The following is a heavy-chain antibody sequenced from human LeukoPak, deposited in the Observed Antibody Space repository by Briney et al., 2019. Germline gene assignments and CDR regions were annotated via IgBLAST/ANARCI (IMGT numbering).Heavy chain of an antibody. Sequence: GESLRLSCSASGFAFSRFAMTWVRHLPGKGLDWVSTISGNGHQTYYGDSVKGRFSVSRDNSKNILYLQMDSLRADDSALYYCAKDANYYDSSGFFIPFDYWGQGTLVTVSS. CDR2: ISGNGHQT. CDR1: GFAFSRFA. J-gene: IGHJ4*02. V-gene: IGHV3-23*01. CDR3: AKDANYYDSSGFFIPFDY. D-gene: IGHD3-22*01.